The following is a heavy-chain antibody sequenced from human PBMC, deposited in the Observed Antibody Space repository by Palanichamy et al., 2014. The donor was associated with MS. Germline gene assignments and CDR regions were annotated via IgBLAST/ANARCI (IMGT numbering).Heavy chain of an antibody. D-gene: IGHD3-22*01. Sequence: EVQLVEVWGRLGKAWGSLRLSCAASGFTFSNAWMSWVRQAPGKGLEWVGRIKSKTDGGTTDYAAPVKGRFTISRDDSKNTLYLQMNSLKTEDTAVYYCTSVKYYYDSSGSPRAFDIWGQGTMVTVSS. V-gene: IGHV3-15*01. CDR2: IKSKTDGGTT. CDR1: GFTFSNAW. J-gene: IGHJ3*02. CDR3: TSVKYYYDSSGSPRAFDI.